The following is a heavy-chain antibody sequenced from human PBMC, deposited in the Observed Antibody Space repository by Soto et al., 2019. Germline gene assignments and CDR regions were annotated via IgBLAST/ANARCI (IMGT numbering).Heavy chain of an antibody. D-gene: IGHD6-13*01. CDR2: IIPIHGTP. J-gene: IGHJ5*02. CDR3: ARGYSSIWFGGWFDP. Sequence: QVQLVQSRAEVKMPGSSVKVSCKASGGTFTRNAINWVRQAPGQGLEWMGAIIPIHGTPNYAQKFQGRVTITADESTSTAYMELSSLRCEDTSVYYCARGYSSIWFGGWFDPWCQGTLVTVSS. V-gene: IGHV1-69*11. CDR1: GGTFTRNA.